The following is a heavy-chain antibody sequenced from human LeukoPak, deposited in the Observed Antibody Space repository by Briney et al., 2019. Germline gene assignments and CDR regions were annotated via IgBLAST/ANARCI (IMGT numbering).Heavy chain of an antibody. D-gene: IGHD3-22*01. J-gene: IGHJ5*02. CDR1: GLIFSYYA. CDR3: AKEEHYLDSSGNWFDP. V-gene: IGHV3-23*01. CDR2: ISGSGEST. Sequence: PGGSLRLSCVASGLIFSYYAMSWVRQAPGKGLEWVSAISGSGESTYYADPVKGRFTISRDNSKNTLYLQMNSLRVEDTAVYYCAKEEHYLDSSGNWFDPWGQGTLVTVSS.